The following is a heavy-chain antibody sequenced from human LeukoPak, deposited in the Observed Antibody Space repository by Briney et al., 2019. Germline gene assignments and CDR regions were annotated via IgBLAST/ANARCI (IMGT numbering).Heavy chain of an antibody. Sequence: PGGSLRLSCAASGFTFSSYEMNWVRQAPGKGLEWVSYISSSGSTIYYADSVKGRFTISRDNAKNSLYLQMNSLRAEDTAVYYCARRLRRNYFDYWGQGTLVTASS. CDR1: GFTFSSYE. V-gene: IGHV3-48*03. J-gene: IGHJ4*02. D-gene: IGHD4-17*01. CDR2: ISSSGSTI. CDR3: ARRLRRNYFDY.